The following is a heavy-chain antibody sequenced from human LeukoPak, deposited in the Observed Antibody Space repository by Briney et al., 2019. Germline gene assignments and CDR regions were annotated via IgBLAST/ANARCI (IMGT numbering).Heavy chain of an antibody. V-gene: IGHV3-21*01. D-gene: IGHD3-10*01. CDR3: ARDLWFGELPFDY. CDR1: GFTFSSYS. CDR2: ISSSSSYI. Sequence: GGSLRLSCAASGFTFSSYSMNWVRQAPGKGLEWVSSISSSSSYIYYADSVKGRFTISRDNAKNSLYLQMNSLRAEDTAVYYCARDLWFGELPFDYWGQGTLVTVSS. J-gene: IGHJ4*02.